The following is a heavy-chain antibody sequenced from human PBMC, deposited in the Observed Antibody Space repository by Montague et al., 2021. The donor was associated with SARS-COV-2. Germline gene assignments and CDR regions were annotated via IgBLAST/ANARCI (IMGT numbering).Heavy chain of an antibody. J-gene: IGHJ4*02. D-gene: IGHD2-8*02. CDR1: GFTFSDYY. CDR3: ASTGHCTGGVCFAHYFDY. V-gene: IGHV3-11*03. CDR2: ISSSSRYT. Sequence: PLRLSCAASGFTFSDYYMSWIRQAPGRGLEWVSYISSSSRYTNYADSVKGRFTISRDNTKNSLSLQMNSLRAEDTAVYYCASTGHCTGGVCFAHYFDYWGQGSRVTVSS.